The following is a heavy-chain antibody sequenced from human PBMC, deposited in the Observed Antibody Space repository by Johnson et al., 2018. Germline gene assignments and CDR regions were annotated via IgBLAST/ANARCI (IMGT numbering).Heavy chain of an antibody. Sequence: VQLVQSGGVVVQPGGSLRLSCAASGFTFDDYAMHWVRHAPGKGLEWVSLISWDGTSTYYADSLKGRFTISRDNTKNSLFLQMNSLGTEDTALYYCAKTVEKRNYYDIDGWGKGTTVTVSS. CDR3: AKTVEKRNYYDIDG. D-gene: IGHD5-24*01. CDR2: ISWDGTST. J-gene: IGHJ6*03. V-gene: IGHV3-43*01. CDR1: GFTFDDYA.